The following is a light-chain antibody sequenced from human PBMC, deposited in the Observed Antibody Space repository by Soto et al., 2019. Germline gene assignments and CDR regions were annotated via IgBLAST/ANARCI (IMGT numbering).Light chain of an antibody. J-gene: IGKJ4*01. CDR1: QGISSY. Sequence: DIQLTQSPSFLSASVGDRVTITCRASQGISSYLAWYQQKPGKAPKLLIYAASTLQSGVPSRFSGSGSGTEFTLTISSLQPEDFATYCCQQLNSYPLTFGGGTKVEIK. CDR3: QQLNSYPLT. CDR2: AAS. V-gene: IGKV1-9*01.